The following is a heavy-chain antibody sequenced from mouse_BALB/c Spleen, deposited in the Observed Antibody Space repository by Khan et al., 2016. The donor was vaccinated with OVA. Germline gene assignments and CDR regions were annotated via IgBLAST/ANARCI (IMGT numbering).Heavy chain of an antibody. CDR2: ITPSGST. CDR3: ARDGSSYNDAMDY. CDR1: GYSITSDYA. V-gene: IGHV3-2*02. D-gene: IGHD2-3*01. Sequence: EVQLQESGPGLVKPSQSLSLTCTVTGYSITSDYAWYLIRQFPGNQLEWMRYITPSGSTNYNPALKSRISITRDTSNNQFFLQFNSVTTEDTATYYCARDGSSYNDAMDYWGQGTTVTVSS. J-gene: IGHJ4*01.